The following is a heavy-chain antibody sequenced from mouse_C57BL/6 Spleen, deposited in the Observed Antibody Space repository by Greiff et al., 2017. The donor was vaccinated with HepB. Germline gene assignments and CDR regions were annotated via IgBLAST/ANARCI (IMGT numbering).Heavy chain of an antibody. CDR1: GFSLTSYG. D-gene: IGHD2-4*01. J-gene: IGHJ4*01. CDR2: IWSGGST. CDR3: ARIGDYDENAMDY. V-gene: IGHV2-2*01. Sequence: VQGVESGPGLVQPSQSLSITCTVSGFSLTSYGVHWVRQSPGKGLEWLGVIWSGGSTDYNAAFISRLSISKDNSKSQVFFKMNSLQADDTAIYYCARIGDYDENAMDYWGQGTSVTVAS.